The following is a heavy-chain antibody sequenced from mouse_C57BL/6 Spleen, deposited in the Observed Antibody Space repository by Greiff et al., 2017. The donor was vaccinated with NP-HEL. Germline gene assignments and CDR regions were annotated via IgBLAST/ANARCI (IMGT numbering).Heavy chain of an antibody. CDR1: GYTFTSYW. J-gene: IGHJ4*01. D-gene: IGHD3-2*02. Sequence: QVQLQQPGAELVKPGASVKLSCKASGYTFTSYWMHWVKQRPGQGLEWIGMIHPNSGSTNYNEKFKSKATLTVDKSSSTAYMQLSSLTSEDSAVYYCARSQLRLRDYAMDYWGQGTPVTVSS. CDR3: ARSQLRLRDYAMDY. V-gene: IGHV1-64*01. CDR2: IHPNSGST.